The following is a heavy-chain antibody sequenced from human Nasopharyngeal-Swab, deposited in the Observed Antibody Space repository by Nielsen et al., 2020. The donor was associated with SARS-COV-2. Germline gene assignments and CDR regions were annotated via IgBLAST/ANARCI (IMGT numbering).Heavy chain of an antibody. D-gene: IGHD3-16*01. CDR2: ISSSGSTI. CDR1: GFTFSSYE. J-gene: IGHJ6*02. V-gene: IGHV3-48*03. CDR3: VVAYYVWGSSRGMDV. Sequence: GESLKISCAASGFTFSSYEMNWVRQAPGKGLEWVSYISSSGSTIYYADSVKGRFSISRDNAKNTVYLQMNSLRVEDTAVYYCVVAYYVWGSSRGMDVWGQGTTVTVSS.